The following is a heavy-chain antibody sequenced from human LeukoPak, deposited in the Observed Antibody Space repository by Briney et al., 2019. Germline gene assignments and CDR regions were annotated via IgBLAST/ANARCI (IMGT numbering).Heavy chain of an antibody. J-gene: IGHJ4*02. Sequence: GVSVKVSCKASGYTFSGYYIHWVRQAPGQGLEWMGWINPNSGGTNYAQRFQGRVTMTRDTSISTAYMDLSRLRPDDTAVYYCARVDSTGYYRGRGPIDYWGQGTLVTVSS. V-gene: IGHV1-2*02. CDR3: ARVDSTGYYRGRGPIDY. CDR1: GYTFSGYY. CDR2: INPNSGGT. D-gene: IGHD3-22*01.